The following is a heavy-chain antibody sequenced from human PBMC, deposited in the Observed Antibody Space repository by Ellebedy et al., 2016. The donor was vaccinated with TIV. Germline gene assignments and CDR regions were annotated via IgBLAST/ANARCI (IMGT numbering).Heavy chain of an antibody. J-gene: IGHJ4*02. Sequence: GESLKISCAASGFTFSSYAMTWVRQAPGRGLEWVSAISGSGGTTYYADSVKGRFTISRDNSKNTLYLQMNSLRAEDTAVYYCAKGQLYCDYWGQGTLVTVSS. D-gene: IGHD3-10*01. CDR3: AKGQLYCDY. CDR1: GFTFSSYA. V-gene: IGHV3-23*01. CDR2: ISGSGGTT.